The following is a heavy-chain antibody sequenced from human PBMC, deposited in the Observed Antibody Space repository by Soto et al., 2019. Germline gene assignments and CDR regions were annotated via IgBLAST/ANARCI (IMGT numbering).Heavy chain of an antibody. J-gene: IGHJ6*02. CDR2: ISHSGVT. D-gene: IGHD1-1*01. CDR3: ARGPIGTTRLRYYYYGMDV. CDR1: GGSLSNYY. V-gene: IGHV4-34*01. Sequence: KTSETLSLTCGVYGGSLSNYYWSWIRQSPGKGQEWIGEISHSGVTNHNPSLKSRVTISVDTSKSQFSLKVRSLTAADTAVYYCARGPIGTTRLRYYYYGMDVWGQGTTVTVSS.